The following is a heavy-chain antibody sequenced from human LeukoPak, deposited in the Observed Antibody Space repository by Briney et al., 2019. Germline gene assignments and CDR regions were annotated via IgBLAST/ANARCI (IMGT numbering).Heavy chain of an antibody. CDR2: ISSSSSTI. CDR3: ARVMIDDSSGYPTDYFDY. J-gene: IGHJ4*02. D-gene: IGHD3-22*01. CDR1: GFTFSSYS. V-gene: IGHV3-48*02. Sequence: GGSLRLSCAASGFTFSSYSMNWVRQAPGKGLEWVSYISSSSSTIYYADSVKVRFTISRDNAKNSLYLEMNSLRDEDTAVYYCARVMIDDSSGYPTDYFDYWGQGTLVTVSS.